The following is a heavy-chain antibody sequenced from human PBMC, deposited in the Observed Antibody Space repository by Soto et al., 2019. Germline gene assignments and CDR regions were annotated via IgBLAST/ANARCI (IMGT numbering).Heavy chain of an antibody. V-gene: IGHV1-8*01. D-gene: IGHD6-13*01. CDR2: MNPNSGNT. J-gene: IGHJ6*02. Sequence: VASVKVSCKASGYTFTSYDINWVRQATGQGLEWMGWMNPNSGNTGYAQKFQGRVTMTRNTSISTAYMELSSLRSEDTAVYYCARGVAAADGMDVWGQGTTVTVSS. CDR1: GYTFTSYD. CDR3: ARGVAAADGMDV.